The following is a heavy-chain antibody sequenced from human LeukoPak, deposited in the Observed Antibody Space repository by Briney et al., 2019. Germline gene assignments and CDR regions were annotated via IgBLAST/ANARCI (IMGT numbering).Heavy chain of an antibody. CDR2: INHSGST. V-gene: IGHV4-34*01. D-gene: IGHD4-17*01. J-gene: IGHJ4*02. CDR1: GGSISSYY. CDR3: ARGGSVTTSSRTHDY. Sequence: PSETLSLTCTVSGGSISSYYWSWIRQPPGKGLEWIGEINHSGSTNYNPSLKSRVTISVDTSKNQFSLKLSSVTAADTAVYYCARGGSVTTSSRTHDYWGQGTLVTVSS.